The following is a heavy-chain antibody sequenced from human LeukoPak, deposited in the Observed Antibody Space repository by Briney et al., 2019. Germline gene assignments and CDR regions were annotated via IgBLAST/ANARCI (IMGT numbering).Heavy chain of an antibody. V-gene: IGHV3-21*01. CDR2: ISSSSSYV. J-gene: IGHJ4*02. Sequence: GGSLRLSCAASGFTFSSYSMNWVRQAPGKGLEWVSSISSSSSYVYYADSVKGRFTISRDNAKNSLYLQMNSLRAEDTAVYYCAREGGIAAAARANSLWGQGTLVTVSS. D-gene: IGHD6-13*01. CDR3: AREGGIAAAARANSL. CDR1: GFTFSSYS.